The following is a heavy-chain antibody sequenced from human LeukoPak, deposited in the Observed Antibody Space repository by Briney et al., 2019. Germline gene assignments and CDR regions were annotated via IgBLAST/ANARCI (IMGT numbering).Heavy chain of an antibody. Sequence: GGSLRLSCAASGFTFSSYDMHWVRQATGKGLEWVSAIGTAGDTYYPGSVKGRFTISRENAKNSLYLQMNSLRAGDTAVYYCARGPPSGVRYYDFWSGYYGTGDAFDIWGQGTMVTVSS. CDR1: GFTFSSYD. V-gene: IGHV3-13*01. D-gene: IGHD3-3*01. CDR2: IGTAGDT. J-gene: IGHJ3*02. CDR3: ARGPPSGVRYYDFWSGYYGTGDAFDI.